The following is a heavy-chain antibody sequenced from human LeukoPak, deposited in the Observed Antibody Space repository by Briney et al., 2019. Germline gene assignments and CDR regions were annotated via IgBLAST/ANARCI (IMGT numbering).Heavy chain of an antibody. V-gene: IGHV3-33*06. Sequence: PGKSLRLSCAASGFTLSSTGMHWVRQAPGKGLEWVAVIWSDGINKFYADSVRGRFTFSRDNSKNTLSLQMNSLRAEDTAAYYCAKERKPFDAFDIWGQGTMVTVSS. CDR2: IWSDGINK. J-gene: IGHJ3*02. CDR3: AKERKPFDAFDI. CDR1: GFTLSSTG.